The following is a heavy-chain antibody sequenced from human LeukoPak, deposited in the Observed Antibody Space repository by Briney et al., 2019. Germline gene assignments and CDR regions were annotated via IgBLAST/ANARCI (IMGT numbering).Heavy chain of an antibody. J-gene: IGHJ4*02. D-gene: IGHD2-21*02. CDR2: ISGGST. Sequence: PGGSLRLSCAASGFTVSSNEMSWVRQAPGEGLEWVSSISGGSTYYADSRKGRFTISRDNSKNTLYLQMNSLRAEDTAAYYCRIVVVTSDYWGQGTLVTVSS. V-gene: IGHV3-38-3*01. CDR1: GFTVSSNE. CDR3: RIVVVTSDY.